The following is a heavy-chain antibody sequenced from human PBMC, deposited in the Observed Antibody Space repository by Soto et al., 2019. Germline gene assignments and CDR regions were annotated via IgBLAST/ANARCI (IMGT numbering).Heavy chain of an antibody. D-gene: IGHD2-2*02. V-gene: IGHV4-59*01. CDR1: GGSISSYY. CDR3: ARGSGYCSSTSCYKRDYYYYGMDV. J-gene: IGHJ6*02. CDR2: IYYSGST. Sequence: PSETLSLTCTVSGGSISSYYWSWSRQAPGKGLEWIGYIYYSGSTNYNPSLKSRVTISVDTSKNQFSLKLSSVTAADTAVYYCARGSGYCSSTSCYKRDYYYYGMDVWGQGTTVTVSS.